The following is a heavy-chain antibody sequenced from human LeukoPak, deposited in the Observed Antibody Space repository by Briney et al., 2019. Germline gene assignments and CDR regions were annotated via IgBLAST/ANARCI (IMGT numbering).Heavy chain of an antibody. Sequence: GGSLKISCKGSGCTFTNYWIAWVRQMPGKGVEGVGIIYPGESDTRYSPSFQGQVTTSADKSITTAYLQWSSLKASDTAMYYCARAPVGYCTNGVCYGFDYWGQGTLVTVSS. D-gene: IGHD2-8*01. V-gene: IGHV5-51*01. J-gene: IGHJ4*02. CDR1: GCTFTNYW. CDR3: ARAPVGYCTNGVCYGFDY. CDR2: IYPGESDT.